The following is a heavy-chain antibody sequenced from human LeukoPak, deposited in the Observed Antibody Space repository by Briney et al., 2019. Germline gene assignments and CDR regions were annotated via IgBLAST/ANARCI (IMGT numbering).Heavy chain of an antibody. D-gene: IGHD6-19*01. J-gene: IGHJ4*02. CDR1: GYTFTSYY. V-gene: IGHV1-46*01. CDR3: AGGSSGWYSVAY. Sequence: ASVKVSCTASGYTFTSYYMHWVRQAPGQGLEWMGIINPSGGSTSYAQKFQGRVTMTRDTSTSTVYMELSSLRSEDTAVYYCAGGSSGWYSVAYWGQGTLVTVSS. CDR2: INPSGGST.